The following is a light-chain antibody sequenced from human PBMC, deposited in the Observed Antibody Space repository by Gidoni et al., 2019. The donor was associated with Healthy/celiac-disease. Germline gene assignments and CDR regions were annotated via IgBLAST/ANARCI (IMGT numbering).Light chain of an antibody. V-gene: IGKV1-39*01. Sequence: DIQMTQSPSSLSASVGDRVTITCRASQSISSYLHWYQQKPGKAPKLLIYAASSLQSGVPSRFSGSGSGTDFTLTISSLQPEDFATYYCQQCYSTLGTFGPGTKVDIK. CDR1: QSISSY. CDR3: QQCYSTLGT. J-gene: IGKJ3*01. CDR2: AAS.